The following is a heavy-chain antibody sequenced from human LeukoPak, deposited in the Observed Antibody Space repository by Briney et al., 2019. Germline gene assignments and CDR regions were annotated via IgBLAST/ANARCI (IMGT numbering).Heavy chain of an antibody. CDR2: INPNTCDT. CDR3: ARGIDVVDY. D-gene: IGHD2-15*01. J-gene: IGHJ4*02. Sequence: ASVKVSCKASGYTFIGYYLHWVRQAPGHGLEWMGWINPNTCDTNSAQTFQGRVTMTRDTSISTVYMDLSGLASDDTAVYYCARGIDVVDYWGQGTLVTVSS. V-gene: IGHV1-2*02. CDR1: GYTFIGYY.